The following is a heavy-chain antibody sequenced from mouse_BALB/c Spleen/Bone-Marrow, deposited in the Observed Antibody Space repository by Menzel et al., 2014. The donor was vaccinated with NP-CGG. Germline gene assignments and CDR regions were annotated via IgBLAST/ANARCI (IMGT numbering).Heavy chain of an antibody. J-gene: IGHJ4*01. CDR3: ARSYYGRAMDY. V-gene: IGHV1S41*01. CDR1: GYTFTSYW. D-gene: IGHD1-1*01. Sequence: DLVKPGASVELSCKASGYTFTSYWINWIKQRPGQGLEWIGRIAPGSGSTHYDEMFKGKATLTVDTSSSTAYIQLSSLSSEDSSVYFCARSYYGRAMDYWGQGTSVTVSS. CDR2: IAPGSGST.